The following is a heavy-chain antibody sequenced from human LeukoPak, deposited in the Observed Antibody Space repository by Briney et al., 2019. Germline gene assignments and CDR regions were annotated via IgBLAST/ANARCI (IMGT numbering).Heavy chain of an antibody. CDR1: GGTFSSYA. J-gene: IGHJ6*02. V-gene: IGHV1-69*04. D-gene: IGHD2-21*02. CDR2: IIPILGIA. CDR3: ARERVVVTAIDYYYGMDV. Sequence: AVKVSCKASGGTFSSYAISWVRQAPGQGLEWMGRIIPILGIANYAQKFQGRVTITADKSTSTAYLELSSLRSEDTAVYYCARERVVVTAIDYYYGMDVWGQGTTVTVSS.